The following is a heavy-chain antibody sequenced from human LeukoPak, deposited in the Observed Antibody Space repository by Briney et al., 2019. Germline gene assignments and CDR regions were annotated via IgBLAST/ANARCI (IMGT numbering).Heavy chain of an antibody. Sequence: GSLRRSSAASASTFRSYDMNWLRPPAGKVLVWGVYISSSGSNIYYGDSLKGRFTISRDNAKNSLYLQMNSLRAEDTAVYYCARVGYSYGLDYWGQGTLVTVSS. D-gene: IGHD5-18*01. CDR1: ASTFRSYD. CDR2: ISSSGSNI. J-gene: IGHJ4*02. V-gene: IGHV3-48*03. CDR3: ARVGYSYGLDY.